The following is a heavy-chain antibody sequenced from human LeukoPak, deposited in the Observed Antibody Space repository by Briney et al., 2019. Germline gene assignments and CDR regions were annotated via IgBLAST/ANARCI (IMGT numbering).Heavy chain of an antibody. J-gene: IGHJ4*02. CDR3: ARVIAAAGSIDY. CDR2: IYPGDSDT. V-gene: IGHV5-51*01. CDR1: GYSFTSYW. D-gene: IGHD6-13*01. Sequence: GESLKISCKGSGYSFTSYWIGWVRQMPGKGPGWIGIIYPGDSDTRYSPSFQGQVTISAAKSISTAYLQWSSLKASDTAMYYCARVIAAAGSIDYWGQGTLVTVSS.